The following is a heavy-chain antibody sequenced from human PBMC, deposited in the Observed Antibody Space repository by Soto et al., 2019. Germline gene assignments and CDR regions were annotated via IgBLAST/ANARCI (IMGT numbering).Heavy chain of an antibody. CDR3: ARGGMLATIYYYGSGSYLQDYYYYYGMDV. D-gene: IGHD3-10*01. V-gene: IGHV4-34*01. J-gene: IGHJ6*02. CDR1: GGSFSGYY. Sequence: SETLSLTCAVYGGSFSGYYWSWIRQPPGKGLEWIGEINHSGSTNYNPSLKSRVTISVDTSKNQFSLKLSPVTAADTAVYYCARGGMLATIYYYGSGSYLQDYYYYYGMDVWGQGTTVTVSS. CDR2: INHSGST.